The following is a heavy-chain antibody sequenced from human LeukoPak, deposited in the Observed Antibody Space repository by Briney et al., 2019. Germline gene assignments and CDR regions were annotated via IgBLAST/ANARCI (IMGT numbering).Heavy chain of an antibody. CDR2: INPNSGGT. CDR3: ARDLRGLELSPPDY. J-gene: IGHJ4*02. Sequence: ASVKVSCKASGYTFTGYYMHWVRQAPGQGLEWMGWINPNSGGTNYAQKFQGRVTMTRDTSISTAYMELSRLRSDDTAVYYCARDLRGLELSPPDYWSQGTLVTVSS. CDR1: GYTFTGYY. D-gene: IGHD1-7*01. V-gene: IGHV1-2*02.